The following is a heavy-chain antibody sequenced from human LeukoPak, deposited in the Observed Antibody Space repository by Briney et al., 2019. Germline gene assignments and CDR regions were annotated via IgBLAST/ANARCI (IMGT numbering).Heavy chain of an antibody. CDR3: ARGRTGDY. CDR1: GGSFSGYY. J-gene: IGHJ4*02. Sequence: SETLSLTCAVYGGSFSGYYWSWIRQPPGKGLEWIGSIYYSGSTYYNPSLKSRVTISVDTSKNQFSLKLSSVTAADTAVYYCARGRTGDYWGQGCLVTVSS. CDR2: IYYSGST. D-gene: IGHD3/OR15-3a*01. V-gene: IGHV4-34*01.